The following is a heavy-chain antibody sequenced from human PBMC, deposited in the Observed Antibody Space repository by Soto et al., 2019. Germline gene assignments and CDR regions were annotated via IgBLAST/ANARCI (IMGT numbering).Heavy chain of an antibody. CDR2: IIPIFGTA. J-gene: IGHJ6*02. Sequence: SVKVSCKASGGTFSSYAISWVRQAPGQGLEWMGGIIPIFGTANYARKFQGRVTITADESTSTAYMELSSLGSEDTAVYYCARGSGSYYFSSYYYYYYGMDVWGQGTTVTVSS. CDR3: ARGSGSYYFSSYYYYYYGMDV. V-gene: IGHV1-69*13. CDR1: GGTFSSYA. D-gene: IGHD1-26*01.